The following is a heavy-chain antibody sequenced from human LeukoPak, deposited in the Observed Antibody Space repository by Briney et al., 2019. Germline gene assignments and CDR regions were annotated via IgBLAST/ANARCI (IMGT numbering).Heavy chain of an antibody. CDR1: GYTFTGYH. J-gene: IGHJ1*01. V-gene: IGHV1-18*04. CDR2: ISGYNGYT. D-gene: IGHD4-11*01. Sequence: ASVKVSCKASGYTFTGYHMHWVRQAPGQGLEWMGWISGYNGYTNYAQKFQFRVTMTTDTSTSTAYMELRSLTSDDTAVYYCARDKAVTTELTQYFHHWGQGTLVTVSS. CDR3: ARDKAVTTELTQYFHH.